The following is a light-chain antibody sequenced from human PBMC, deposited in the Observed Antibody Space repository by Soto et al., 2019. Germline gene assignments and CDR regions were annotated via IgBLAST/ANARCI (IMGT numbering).Light chain of an antibody. V-gene: IGKV3-20*01. CDR3: QRYGSSPLFT. J-gene: IGKJ3*01. CDR1: QSVSSSY. Sequence: EIVLTQSPGTLSLSPGERAILSCRASQSVSSSYFAWYQQKPGQAPRLLIYGASSRATGIPYRFSGSGSGTDFTLSISRLEPEDFAVYYCQRYGSSPLFTFGPGTNVEIK. CDR2: GAS.